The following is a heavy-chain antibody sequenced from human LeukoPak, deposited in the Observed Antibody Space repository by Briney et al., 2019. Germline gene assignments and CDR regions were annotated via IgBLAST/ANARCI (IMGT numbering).Heavy chain of an antibody. Sequence: GGSLRLSCAASGFTFSSYSMNWVRQAPGKGLEWVSGINWNGGSTGYADSVKGRFTIARDNAKNSLYLQMNSLRAEDTAVYYCARHVVAVGFDYWGQGTLVTVSS. V-gene: IGHV3-20*04. D-gene: IGHD3-22*01. CDR1: GFTFSSYS. J-gene: IGHJ4*02. CDR2: INWNGGST. CDR3: ARHVVAVGFDY.